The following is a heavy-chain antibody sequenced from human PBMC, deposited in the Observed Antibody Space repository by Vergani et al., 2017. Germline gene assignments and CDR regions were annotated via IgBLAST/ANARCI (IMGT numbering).Heavy chain of an antibody. D-gene: IGHD3-3*01. Sequence: EVQLLESGGGLVQPGGSLRLSCAASGFTFSSYEMNWVRQAPGKGLEWVSYISSSGSTIYYADSVKGRFIISRDNAKNSLYLQINSLRADDTAVYYCARGLEWLYDYWGQGTLVTVSS. CDR2: ISSSGSTI. V-gene: IGHV3-48*03. CDR3: ARGLEWLYDY. CDR1: GFTFSSYE. J-gene: IGHJ4*02.